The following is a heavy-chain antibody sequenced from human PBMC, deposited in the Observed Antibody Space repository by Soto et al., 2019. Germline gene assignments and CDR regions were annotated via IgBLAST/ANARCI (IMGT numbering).Heavy chain of an antibody. V-gene: IGHV4-61*01. D-gene: IGHD3-3*01. Sequence: QVQLQESGPGLVKPSETLSLTCTVSGASVNSENYYWSWIRQPPGKGLEWIGYVYYSGSTNYNPSQKSRATISLDTYKNPFSLKMTSMTSADTAFYYGARGVLRFSQWFAPWGQGTLVTVSS. J-gene: IGHJ5*02. CDR1: GASVNSENYY. CDR3: ARGVLRFSQWFAP. CDR2: VYYSGST.